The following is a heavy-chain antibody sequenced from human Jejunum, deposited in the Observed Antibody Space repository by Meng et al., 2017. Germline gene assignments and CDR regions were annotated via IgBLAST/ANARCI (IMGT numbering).Heavy chain of an antibody. V-gene: IGHV1-69*08. Sequence: QVQLVQSGAEVKTPGPSVKGSCKASGGTFSTYTINWVRQAPGQGLEWMGKIVPVLGLADYAQKFQGRVTITADRSTSTAYMELSSLRSEDTAMYYCARDGDTYVGGYYFDYWGQGTLVTVSS. CDR3: ARDGDTYVGGYYFDY. CDR2: IVPVLGLA. J-gene: IGHJ4*02. D-gene: IGHD5-18*01. CDR1: GGTFSTYT.